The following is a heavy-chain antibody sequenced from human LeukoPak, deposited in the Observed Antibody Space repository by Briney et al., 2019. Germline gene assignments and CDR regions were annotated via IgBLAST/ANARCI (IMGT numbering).Heavy chain of an antibody. J-gene: IGHJ4*02. CDR2: ISAHNGNT. CDR3: VRYGGTTWWDNFDY. CDR1: GYTFTSYS. D-gene: IGHD2-8*02. Sequence: ASVKVSCKASGYTFTSYSITWVRQAPGQGLEWMGWISAHNGNTNYAQNLQGRVTMTTDASTSTAYMELRSLRSDDTAVYYCVRYGGTTWWDNFDYWGQGTLVTVSS. V-gene: IGHV1-18*01.